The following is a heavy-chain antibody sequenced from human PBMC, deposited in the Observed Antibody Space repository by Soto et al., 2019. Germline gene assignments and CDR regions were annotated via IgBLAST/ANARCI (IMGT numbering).Heavy chain of an antibody. CDR1: GDTDTNYV. D-gene: IGHD3-16*02. V-gene: IGHV1-69*01. CDR2: IFPTFGTT. Sequence: QVQLVQSGAEVKKPGSSVKVSCKASGDTDTNYVISWVRQAPGQGLEWMGGIFPTFGTTYSAQKLQDRLTITADESTSTVYMQLSRLRLDDTAVYYCEAEMTFGKLSVVWGQGTTVTVSS. CDR3: EAEMTFGKLSVV. J-gene: IGHJ6*02.